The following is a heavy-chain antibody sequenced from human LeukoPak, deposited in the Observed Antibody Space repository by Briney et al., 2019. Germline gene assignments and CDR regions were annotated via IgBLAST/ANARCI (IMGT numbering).Heavy chain of an antibody. Sequence: PGGSLRLSCAASGFTFSSYAMSWVRQAPGKGLEWVSAISGSGGSTYYADSVKGRFTISRDNSKNTLYLQMNSLRAEDTAVYYCAKPDYGDYVGTVGYWGQGTLVTVSS. J-gene: IGHJ4*02. V-gene: IGHV3-23*01. CDR2: ISGSGGST. CDR1: GFTFSSYA. CDR3: AKPDYGDYVGTVGY. D-gene: IGHD4-17*01.